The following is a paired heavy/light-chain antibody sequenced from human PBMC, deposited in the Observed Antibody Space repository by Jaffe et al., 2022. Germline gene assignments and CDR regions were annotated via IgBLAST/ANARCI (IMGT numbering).Light chain of an antibody. CDR1: SSNIGAGYD. CDR2: GNS. CDR3: QSYDSSLSGFYYV. J-gene: IGLJ1*01. V-gene: IGLV1-40*01. Sequence: QSVLTQPPSVSGAPGQRVTISCTGSSSNIGAGYDVHWYQQLPGTAPKLLIYGNSNRPSGVPDRFSGSKSGTSASLAITGLQAEDEADYYCQSYDSSLSGFYYVFGTGTKVTVL.
Heavy chain of an antibody. CDR3: ARVQFQYYDILTGYYRWFDP. V-gene: IGHV4-59*01. CDR2: IYYSGST. CDR1: GGSISSYY. D-gene: IGHD3-9*01. J-gene: IGHJ5*02. Sequence: QVQLQESGPGLVKPSETLSLTCTVSGGSISSYYWSWIRQPPGKGLEWIGYIYYSGSTNYNPSLKSRVTISVDTSKNQFSLKLSSVTAADTAVYYCARVQFQYYDILTGYYRWFDPWGQGTLVTVSS.